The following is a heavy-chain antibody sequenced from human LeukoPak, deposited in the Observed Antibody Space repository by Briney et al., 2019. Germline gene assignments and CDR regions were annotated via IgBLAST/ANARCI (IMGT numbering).Heavy chain of an antibody. CDR2: IKQDGSEK. CDR3: ARTGYCSSTSCPYYYYYGMDV. Sequence: QSGGSLRLSCAASGFTFSSYSMSWVRQAPGKGLEWVANIKQDGSEKYYVDSVKGQFIISRDNAKNSLYLQMNSLRAEDTAVYYCARTGYCSSTSCPYYYYYGMDVWGQGTTVTVSS. D-gene: IGHD2-2*01. J-gene: IGHJ6*02. CDR1: GFTFSSYS. V-gene: IGHV3-7*03.